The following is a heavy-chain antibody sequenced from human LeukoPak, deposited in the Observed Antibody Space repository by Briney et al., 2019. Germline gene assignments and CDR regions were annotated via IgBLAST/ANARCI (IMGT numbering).Heavy chain of an antibody. Sequence: GGSLRLSCAASGFTVSSNYMSWVRQAPGKGLEWVSGISGSGGSTHYADSVKGRFTISRDNSKNTLYLQMNSLRAEDTALYYCAKENLYCGGGGCPNDYWGQGTLVTVSS. D-gene: IGHD2-15*01. CDR3: AKENLYCGGGGCPNDY. J-gene: IGHJ4*02. CDR2: ISGSGGST. V-gene: IGHV3-23*01. CDR1: GFTVSSNY.